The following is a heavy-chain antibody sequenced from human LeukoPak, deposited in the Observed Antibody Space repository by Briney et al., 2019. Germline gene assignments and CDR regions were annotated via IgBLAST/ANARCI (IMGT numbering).Heavy chain of an antibody. CDR1: GGTFSSYA. CDR2: IIPIFGTA. J-gene: IGHJ6*03. Sequence: AASVKVSCKASGGTFSSYAISWVRQAPGQGLEWMGGIIPIFGTANYAQKFQGRVTITTDESTSTAYMELSSLRSEDTAVYYCARNIYGDYPSPYHYYMDVWGKGTTVTVSS. CDR3: ARNIYGDYPSPYHYYMDV. D-gene: IGHD4-17*01. V-gene: IGHV1-69*05.